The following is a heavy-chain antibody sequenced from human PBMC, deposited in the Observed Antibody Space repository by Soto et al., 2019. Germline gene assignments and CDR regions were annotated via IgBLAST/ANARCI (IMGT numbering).Heavy chain of an antibody. J-gene: IGHJ4*02. CDR1: GGTFSSYT. V-gene: IGHV1-69*08. Sequence: QVQLVQSGAEVKKPGSSVKVSCKASGGTFSSYTISWVRQAPGQGLEWMGRIIPILGIANYAQKFQGRVTITADKSTSTAYMELSSLRSEDTAVYYCARDWLWSSGWYGVYWGQGTLVTVSS. CDR3: ARDWLWSSGWYGVY. D-gene: IGHD6-19*01. CDR2: IIPILGIA.